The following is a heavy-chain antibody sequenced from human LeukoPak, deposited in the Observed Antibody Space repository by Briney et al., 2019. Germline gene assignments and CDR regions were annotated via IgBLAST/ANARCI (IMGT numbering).Heavy chain of an antibody. D-gene: IGHD2-15*01. CDR2: IYYSGST. J-gene: IGHJ4*02. CDR1: GGSISSYY. V-gene: IGHV4-59*01. CDR3: ARAGYCSGGSCYSVGYGDYYSDY. Sequence: SETLSLTCTVSGGSISSYYWSWIRQPPGKGLEWIGYIYYSGSTNYNPSLKSRVTISVDTSKNQFSLKLSSVTAADTAVYYCARAGYCSGGSCYSVGYGDYYSDYWGQGTLVTVSS.